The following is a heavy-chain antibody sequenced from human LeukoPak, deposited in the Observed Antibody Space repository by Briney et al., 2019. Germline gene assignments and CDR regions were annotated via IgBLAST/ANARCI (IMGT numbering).Heavy chain of an antibody. CDR3: ARLLSSITSSPNY. J-gene: IGHJ4*02. Sequence: GESLKISCKGYGYSFSSYWIAWVRQAPGKGLEWMGVIYPRDSRTTYSPSFQGQVTISADKSISTAYLQWSSLKASDTAIYYCARLLSSITSSPNYWGPGTLVTVSS. CDR2: IYPRDSRT. V-gene: IGHV5-51*01. CDR1: GYSFSSYW. D-gene: IGHD3-10*01.